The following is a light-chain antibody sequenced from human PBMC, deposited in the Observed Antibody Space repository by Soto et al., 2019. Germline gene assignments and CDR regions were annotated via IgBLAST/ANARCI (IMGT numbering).Light chain of an antibody. CDR2: EVS. Sequence: QSALTQPASVSGSPGQSITVSCTGTSSDIGAYDYVSWYQQHPGKAPKVIISEVSKRPSGVSHRFSGSKSGNTASLPISGLQAEDEADYYCSSYTSSSTVGVFGTGTKLTVL. CDR1: SSDIGAYDY. V-gene: IGLV2-14*01. CDR3: SSYTSSSTVGV. J-gene: IGLJ1*01.